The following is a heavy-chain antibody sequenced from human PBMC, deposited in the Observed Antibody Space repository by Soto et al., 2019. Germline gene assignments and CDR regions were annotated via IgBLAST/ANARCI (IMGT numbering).Heavy chain of an antibody. V-gene: IGHV3-30-3*01. CDR3: ARTPRGQWELPYYYYGMDV. CDR2: ISYDGSNK. Sequence: QVQLVESGGGVVQPGGSLRLSCAASGFTFSSYAMHWVRQAPGKGLEWVAVISYDGSNKYYADSVKGRFTISRDNSKNTRYLQMNSLRAEDTAVYYCARTPRGQWELPYYYYGMDVWGQGTTVTVSS. D-gene: IGHD1-26*01. J-gene: IGHJ6*02. CDR1: GFTFSSYA.